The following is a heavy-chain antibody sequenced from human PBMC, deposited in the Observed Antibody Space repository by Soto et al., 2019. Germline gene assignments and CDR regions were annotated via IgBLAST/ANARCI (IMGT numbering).Heavy chain of an antibody. CDR1: GYTFTSYD. CDR3: ARYTRRRYCISTSCYPYYYGMDV. J-gene: IGHJ6*02. CDR2: MNPNSGNT. V-gene: IGHV1-8*01. D-gene: IGHD2-2*01. Sequence: QVQLVQSGAEVKKPGASVKVSCKASGYTFTSYDINWVRQATGQGLEWMGWMNPNSGNTGYAQKFQGRVTMTRNTAISTAYMELSSLRSEDTAVYYCARYTRRRYCISTSCYPYYYGMDVWGQGTTVTVSS.